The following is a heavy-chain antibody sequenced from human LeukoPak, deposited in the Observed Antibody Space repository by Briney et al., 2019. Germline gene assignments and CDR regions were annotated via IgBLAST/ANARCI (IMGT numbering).Heavy chain of an antibody. D-gene: IGHD3-10*01. Sequence: ASVKVSFKASGYTFTSYYMHWVRQAPGQGLEWMGIINPSGGSTSYAQKFQGRVTMTRDMSTSTVYMELSSLRSEDTAVYYCARECGGGEASDAFDIWGQGTMVTVSS. J-gene: IGHJ3*02. V-gene: IGHV1-46*01. CDR2: INPSGGST. CDR1: GYTFTSYY. CDR3: ARECGGGEASDAFDI.